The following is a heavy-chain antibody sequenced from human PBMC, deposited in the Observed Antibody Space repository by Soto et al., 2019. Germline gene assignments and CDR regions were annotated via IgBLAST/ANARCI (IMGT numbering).Heavy chain of an antibody. D-gene: IGHD2-2*01. Sequence: PSQTLSLTCAISGDSVSSNSAAWNWIRQSPSRSLEWLGRTYYRSKWYNDYAVSVKSRITINPDTSKNQFSLQLNSVTPEDTAVYYCARDGVVPAATTYYYHYGMDVWGQGTTVTVSS. CDR3: ARDGVVPAATTYYYHYGMDV. V-gene: IGHV6-1*01. CDR1: GDSVSSNSAA. CDR2: TYYRSKWYN. J-gene: IGHJ6*02.